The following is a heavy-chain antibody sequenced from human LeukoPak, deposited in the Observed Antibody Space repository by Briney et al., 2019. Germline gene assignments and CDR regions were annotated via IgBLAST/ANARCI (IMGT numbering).Heavy chain of an antibody. V-gene: IGHV3-30*03. CDR3: AGDSRQLALDY. D-gene: IGHD6-13*01. CDR1: GFTFSPYG. Sequence: PGRSLRLSCAASGFTFSPYGMHWVRQAPGKGLEWVAVISYDGSDKYYADSVKGRFTISRDNSKNTLYLHMNSLRPDDTAVYYCAGDSRQLALDYWGQGTLVTVSS. CDR2: ISYDGSDK. J-gene: IGHJ4*02.